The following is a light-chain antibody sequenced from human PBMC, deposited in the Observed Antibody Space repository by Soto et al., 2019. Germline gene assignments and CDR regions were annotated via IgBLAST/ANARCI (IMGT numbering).Light chain of an antibody. Sequence: EIVLTQSPATLSLSPGERATLSCRASQSVRSYLAWYQQKPGQAPRLLIYEASNRATGIPARFSGSGSGTDFTLTISSLEPEDFAVYYCQPRSDWPLTFGGGTKVEIK. CDR3: QPRSDWPLT. CDR2: EAS. CDR1: QSVRSY. J-gene: IGKJ4*01. V-gene: IGKV3-11*01.